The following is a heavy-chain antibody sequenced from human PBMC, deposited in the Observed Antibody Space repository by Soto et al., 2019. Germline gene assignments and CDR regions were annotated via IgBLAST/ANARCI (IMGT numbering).Heavy chain of an antibody. CDR1: GFAFSNFG. J-gene: IGHJ4*02. D-gene: IGHD6-13*01. CDR3: ARFWGPVTAAVDDY. Sequence: QVQLVESGGGVVQPGRSLSLSCAASGFAFSNFGMQWVRQAPGKGLEWVASISYDGNIQYSADSVQGRFTISRDNSKNTLYLQMRSLRSEDTAVYFCARFWGPVTAAVDDYWGQGTLVTVSS. CDR2: ISYDGNIQ. V-gene: IGHV3-30*03.